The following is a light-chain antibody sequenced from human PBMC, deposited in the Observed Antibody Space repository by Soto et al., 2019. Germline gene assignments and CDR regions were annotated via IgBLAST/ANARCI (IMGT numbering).Light chain of an antibody. Sequence: EIVLTQSPPTLSLSPGERATLSCRASQSINHYLAWYQQKPGQAPRLLIYDASNRATGIPARFISSGSGTHFTHDISSLEREDYAVYYCHQRTHWRLTFGQGTRVEIK. V-gene: IGKV3-11*01. J-gene: IGKJ5*01. CDR3: HQRTHWRLT. CDR2: DAS. CDR1: QSINHY.